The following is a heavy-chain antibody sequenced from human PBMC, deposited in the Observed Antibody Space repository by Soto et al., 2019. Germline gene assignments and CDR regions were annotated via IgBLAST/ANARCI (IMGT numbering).Heavy chain of an antibody. CDR1: GFTFSSYW. D-gene: IGHD6-13*01. J-gene: IGHJ4*02. Sequence: EVQLVESGGGLVQPGGSLRLSCAASGFTFSSYWMSWVRQAPGKGLEWVANIKQDGSEKYYVDSVKGRFTISRDNAKNSLYLQKNRLRAEGTGGYYCAIRNPGIAAALDYWGQGTLVTVSS. V-gene: IGHV3-7*03. CDR2: IKQDGSEK. CDR3: AIRNPGIAAALDY.